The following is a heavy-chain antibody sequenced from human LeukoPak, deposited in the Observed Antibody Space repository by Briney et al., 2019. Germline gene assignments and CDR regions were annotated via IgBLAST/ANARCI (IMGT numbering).Heavy chain of an antibody. CDR1: GFTFSSYA. CDR2: ISSNGGST. CDR3: VKDTYSSSWYGAFDY. Sequence: GGSLELSCAASGFTFSSYAMSWVRQAPGKGLEWVSAISSNGGSTYYADSVKGRFTISRDNSKNTLYLQMSSLRAEDTAVYYCVKDTYSSSWYGAFDYWGQGTLVTVSS. V-gene: IGHV3-64D*06. J-gene: IGHJ4*02. D-gene: IGHD6-13*01.